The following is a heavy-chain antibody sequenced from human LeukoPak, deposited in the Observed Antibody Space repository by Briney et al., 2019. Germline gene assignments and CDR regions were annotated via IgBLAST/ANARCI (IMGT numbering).Heavy chain of an antibody. CDR2: MNPNSGNT. J-gene: IGHJ1*01. D-gene: IGHD4-23*01. V-gene: IGHV1-8*01. Sequence: ASVKVSCKASGYTFTSYDINWVRQATGQGREWRGWMNPNSGNTGYPQNFHGRLPMTTHTSISTAYMELSSLRSEDTAVYYCARGLSYGGNSELSNWGQGTLVTVSS. CDR3: ARGLSYGGNSELSN. CDR1: GYTFTSYD.